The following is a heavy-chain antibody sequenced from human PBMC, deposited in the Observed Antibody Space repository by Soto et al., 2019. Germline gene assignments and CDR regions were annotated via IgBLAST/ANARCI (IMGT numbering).Heavy chain of an antibody. CDR1: GFTFGDYA. V-gene: IGHV3-49*04. CDR2: IRSKAYGGTT. J-gene: IGHJ4*02. CDR3: TRAQPRSFGEIDY. Sequence: PGGSLRLSCTASGFTFGDYAMSWVRQAPGKGLEWVGFIRSKAYGGTTEYAASVKGRFTISRDDSKSIAYLQMNSLKTEDTAVHYCTRAQPRSFGEIDYWGQGTLVTVSS. D-gene: IGHD3-16*01.